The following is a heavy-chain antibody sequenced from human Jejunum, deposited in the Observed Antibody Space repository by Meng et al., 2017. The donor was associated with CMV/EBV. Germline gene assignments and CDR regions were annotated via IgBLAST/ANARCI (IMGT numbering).Heavy chain of an antibody. CDR3: TRADSSNYGSPFDS. Sequence: FTFSGSAMHWVRQASGKGLEWVGRIRGKAHSYAAAYAASVKGRFTISRDDSKNTAYLQMNSLKTEDTAVYYCTRADSSNYGSPFDSWGQGTLVTVSS. D-gene: IGHD4-11*01. CDR1: FTFSGSA. V-gene: IGHV3-73*01. CDR2: IRGKAHSYAA. J-gene: IGHJ4*02.